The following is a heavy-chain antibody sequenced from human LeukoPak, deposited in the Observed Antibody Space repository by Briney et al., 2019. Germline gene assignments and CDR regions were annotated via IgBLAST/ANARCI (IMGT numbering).Heavy chain of an antibody. CDR2: IYPGDSDT. V-gene: IGHV5-51*01. D-gene: IGHD2-21*02. J-gene: IGHJ3*02. CDR1: GYSFTSYW. Sequence: GESLKISCKGSGYSFTSYWIGWVRQMPGKGLEWMGIIYPGDSDTRYSPSFQGQVTISADKSISTAYLQWSSLKASDTAMYYCARPHPDCGGDCVKSFDIWGQGTMVTVSS. CDR3: ARPHPDCGGDCVKSFDI.